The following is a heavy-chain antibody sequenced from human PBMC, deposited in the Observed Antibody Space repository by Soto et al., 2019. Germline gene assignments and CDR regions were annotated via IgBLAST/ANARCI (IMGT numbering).Heavy chain of an antibody. CDR3: AKVGDGDSGHAFDI. CDR2: ISYDGSNK. Sequence: QVQLVESGGGVVQPGRSLRLSCAASGFTFSSYGMLWVRQAPGKGLEWVAVISYDGSNKYYADSVKGRFTISRDNSKNTLYLQMNSLRAEDTAVYYCAKVGDGDSGHAFDIWGQGTMVTVSS. D-gene: IGHD4-17*01. CDR1: GFTFSSYG. J-gene: IGHJ3*02. V-gene: IGHV3-30*18.